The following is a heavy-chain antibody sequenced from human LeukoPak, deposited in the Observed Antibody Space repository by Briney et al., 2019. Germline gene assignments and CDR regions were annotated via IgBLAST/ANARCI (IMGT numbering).Heavy chain of an antibody. J-gene: IGHJ6*02. CDR2: INHSGST. CDR3: ARDLLYCSSTSCYGYYYYGMDV. V-gene: IGHV4-34*01. CDR1: GGSFSGYY. D-gene: IGHD2-2*01. Sequence: SETLSLTCAVYGGSFSGYYWSWIRQPPGKGLEWIGEINHSGSTNYNPSLKSRVTISVDTFKNQFSLKLSSVTAADTAVYYCARDLLYCSSTSCYGYYYYGMDVWGQGTAVTVSS.